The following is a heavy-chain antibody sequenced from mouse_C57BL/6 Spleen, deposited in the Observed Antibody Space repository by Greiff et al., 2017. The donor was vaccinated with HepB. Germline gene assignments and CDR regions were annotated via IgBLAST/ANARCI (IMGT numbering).Heavy chain of an antibody. CDR1: GYAFSSSW. CDR3: ASEGSGDSSGYDYAMDY. J-gene: IGHJ4*01. CDR2: IYPGDGDT. D-gene: IGHD3-2*02. Sequence: QVQLQQSGPELVKPGASVKLSCKASGYAFSSSWMNWVKQRPGKGLEWIGRIYPGDGDTNYNGKFKGKATLTAAKSSSTAYMQLSSLTSEDSAVYFCASEGSGDSSGYDYAMDYWGQGTSVTVSS. V-gene: IGHV1-82*01.